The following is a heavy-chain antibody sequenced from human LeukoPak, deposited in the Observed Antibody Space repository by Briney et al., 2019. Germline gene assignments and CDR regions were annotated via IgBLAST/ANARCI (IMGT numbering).Heavy chain of an antibody. CDR3: ARYGVSGWVIDN. V-gene: IGHV4-59*08. Sequence: PSETLSLTCTVSGASISSHYWTWIRQSPGQGLEWIGYIYHTGATSYNPSLKSRVTMSIDTSKKQFSLKLTSVTAADTAVYFCARYGVSGWVIDNWGQGTLVTVSS. CDR1: GASISSHY. CDR2: IYHTGAT. D-gene: IGHD6-19*01. J-gene: IGHJ4*02.